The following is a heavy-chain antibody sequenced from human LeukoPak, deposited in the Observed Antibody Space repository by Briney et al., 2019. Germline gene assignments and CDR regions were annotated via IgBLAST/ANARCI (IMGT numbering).Heavy chain of an antibody. J-gene: IGHJ3*02. D-gene: IGHD3-9*01. CDR2: ISSSSYI. V-gene: IGHV3-21*01. CDR3: ARWGSLTLIDAFDI. Sequence: GGSLRLSCAASGFTFSSYSMNWVRQAPGKGLEWVSSISSSSYIYYADSVKGRFTISRDNAKNSLYLQMNSLRAEDTAVYYCARWGSLTLIDAFDIWGQGTMVTVSS. CDR1: GFTFSSYS.